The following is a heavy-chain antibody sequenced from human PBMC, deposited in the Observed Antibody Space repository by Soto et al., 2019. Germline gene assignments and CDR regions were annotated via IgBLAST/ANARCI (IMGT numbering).Heavy chain of an antibody. V-gene: IGHV4-59*02. J-gene: IGHJ4*02. CDR1: GASVTSSY. CDR2: NYYVGIA. Sequence: QVQLQESGPRILNPSETMSLTCVVSGASVTSSYWSWIRQPHGKGLEWIGLNYYVGIADDNPSLKSRATISVDTSKNLVSLTLTSVTAADTAVYFCARATSYTDSGFDSWGQGTLVTVSS. CDR3: ARATSYTDSGFDS. D-gene: IGHD6-25*01.